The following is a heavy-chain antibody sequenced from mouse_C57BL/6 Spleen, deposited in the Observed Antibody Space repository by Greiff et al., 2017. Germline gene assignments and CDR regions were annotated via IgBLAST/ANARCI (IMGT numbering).Heavy chain of an antibody. Sequence: EVQLVESGEGLVKPGGSLKLSCAASGFTFSSYAMSWVRQTPEKRLEWVAYISSGGDYLYYADPVKGRFTLSRDTARNTLYLQMSSLKSEDTAMYYCTRGGLGRSQFDYWGQGTTLTVSS. CDR1: GFTFSSYA. D-gene: IGHD4-1*01. CDR3: TRGGLGRSQFDY. V-gene: IGHV5-9-1*02. J-gene: IGHJ2*01. CDR2: ISSGGDYL.